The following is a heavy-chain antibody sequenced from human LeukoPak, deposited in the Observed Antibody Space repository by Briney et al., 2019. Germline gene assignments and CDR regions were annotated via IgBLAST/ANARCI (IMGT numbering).Heavy chain of an antibody. D-gene: IGHD6-19*01. CDR2: INPNSGGT. CDR3: ASSIAVAGTSFDY. CDR1: GYTFTGYY. V-gene: IGHV1-2*02. J-gene: IGHJ4*02. Sequence: GASVKVSCKASGYTFTGYYMHWVRQAPGQGLEWMGWINPNSGGTNYAQKFQGRVTMTRDTSISTAYMELSRLRSDDTAVYCCASSIAVAGTSFDYWGQGTLVTVSS.